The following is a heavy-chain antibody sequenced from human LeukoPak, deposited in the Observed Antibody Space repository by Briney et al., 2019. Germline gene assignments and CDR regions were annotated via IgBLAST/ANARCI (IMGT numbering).Heavy chain of an antibody. CDR2: IYYSGST. D-gene: IGHD3-10*01. V-gene: IGHV4-59*01. CDR1: GGSISSYY. CDR3: ARVGGSNYYYYGMDV. J-gene: IGHJ6*02. Sequence: PSETLSLTCTVSGGSISSYYWSWIRQPPGKGLEWIGYIYYSGSTNYNPSLKSRVAISVDTSKNQFSLKLSSVTAADTAVYYCARVGGSNYYYYGMDVWGQGTTVTVSS.